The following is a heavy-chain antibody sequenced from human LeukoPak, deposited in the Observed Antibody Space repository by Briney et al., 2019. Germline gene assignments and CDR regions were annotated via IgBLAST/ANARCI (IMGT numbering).Heavy chain of an antibody. CDR2: INNDGSSA. J-gene: IGHJ4*02. CDR1: GFTFSSYW. Sequence: GGSLRLSCAASGFTFSSYWMHWVRQTPGKGLIYISRINNDGSSANYADSVRGRFTISRDNAENTLYLQMNSLKTEDTAVYYCTTVGGDWGQGTLVTVSS. D-gene: IGHD4-23*01. V-gene: IGHV3-74*01. CDR3: TTVGGD.